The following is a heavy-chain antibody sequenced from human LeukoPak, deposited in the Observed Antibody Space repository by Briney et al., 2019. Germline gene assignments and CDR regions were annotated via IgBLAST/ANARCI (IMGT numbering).Heavy chain of an antibody. D-gene: IGHD1-26*01. CDR2: IRYDGSNK. Sequence: PGGPLSLPFAASGFTLSGYPMSWVRQPPGKGLEWGAFIRYDGSNKYYADSVKGRFTISRDNSKNTLYLQMNSLRAEDTAVYYCARSLDGGGSHYDYFDYWGQGTLVTVSS. V-gene: IGHV3-33*08. CDR3: ARSLDGGGSHYDYFDY. CDR1: GFTLSGYP. J-gene: IGHJ4*02.